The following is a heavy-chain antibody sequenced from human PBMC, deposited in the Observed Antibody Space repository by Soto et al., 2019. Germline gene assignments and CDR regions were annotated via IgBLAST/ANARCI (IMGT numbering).Heavy chain of an antibody. CDR1: DGSISTYF. D-gene: IGHD3-3*01. CDR2: TDNSGNT. V-gene: IGHV4-4*07. J-gene: IGHJ4*02. Sequence: RSLTCTVSDGSISTYFCNWIRQPAGKGLEWIGRTDNSGNTNYNPSLKSRVTMSADTSRNQFSLKLNSVTAADTAVYYCARGGQDFWSGPFDYWGQGALVTVSS. CDR3: ARGGQDFWSGPFDY.